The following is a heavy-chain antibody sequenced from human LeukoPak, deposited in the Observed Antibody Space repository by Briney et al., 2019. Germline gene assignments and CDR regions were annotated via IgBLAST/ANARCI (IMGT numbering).Heavy chain of an antibody. CDR2: MNPNSGNT. D-gene: IGHD3-22*01. Sequence: AASVKVSCKASGYTFTSYDINWVRQATGQGLEWMGWMNPNSGNTGYAQKFQGRVTMTRNTSISTAYMELSSLRSEDTAVYYCAADLPNYYDRRYFQHWGQGTLVTVSS. V-gene: IGHV1-8*01. J-gene: IGHJ1*01. CDR3: AADLPNYYDRRYFQH. CDR1: GYTFTSYD.